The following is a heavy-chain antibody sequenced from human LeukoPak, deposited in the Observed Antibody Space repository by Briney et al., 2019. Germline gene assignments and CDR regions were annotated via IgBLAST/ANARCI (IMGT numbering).Heavy chain of an antibody. V-gene: IGHV2-5*02. CDR3: AHIHLLSDAFDI. Sequence: SGPTLVKPTQTLTLACTFSGFSLSTSGVGVGWIRQPPGKALEWLALIYWDDDKRYSPSLKSRLTITKDTSKNQVVLTMTNMDPVDTTTYYCAHIHLLSDAFDIWGQGTMVTVSS. J-gene: IGHJ3*02. CDR1: GFSLSTSGVG. CDR2: IYWDDDK. D-gene: IGHD2-2*01.